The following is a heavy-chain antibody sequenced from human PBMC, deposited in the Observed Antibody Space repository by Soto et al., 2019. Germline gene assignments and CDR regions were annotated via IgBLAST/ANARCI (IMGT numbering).Heavy chain of an antibody. CDR3: AKDNSAWYSNWFDP. D-gene: IGHD6-19*01. CDR1: GFTFSPSA. Sequence: PGGSLRLSCAASGFTFSPSARSWVRQAPGKGLEWVSTIGGFGGGTYYADCVKGRFTISRDNSNNTLYVQMNSLRAEDTAVYFCAKDNSAWYSNWFDPWGQGTLVTVSS. J-gene: IGHJ5*02. V-gene: IGHV3-23*01. CDR2: IGGFGGGT.